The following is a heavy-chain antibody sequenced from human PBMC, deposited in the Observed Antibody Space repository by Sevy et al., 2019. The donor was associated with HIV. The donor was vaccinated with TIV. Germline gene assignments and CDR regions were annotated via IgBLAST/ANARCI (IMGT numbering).Heavy chain of an antibody. Sequence: GGSLRLSCAASGFTFSSYAMHWVRQAPGKGLEWVAVISYDGSNKYYADSVKGRFTISRDNSKNTLYLHMNSLRAEDTAVYYCARGGTITMVRGVIFDYWGQGTLVTVSS. CDR2: ISYDGSNK. CDR3: ARGGTITMVRGVIFDY. V-gene: IGHV3-30-3*01. D-gene: IGHD3-10*01. J-gene: IGHJ4*02. CDR1: GFTFSSYA.